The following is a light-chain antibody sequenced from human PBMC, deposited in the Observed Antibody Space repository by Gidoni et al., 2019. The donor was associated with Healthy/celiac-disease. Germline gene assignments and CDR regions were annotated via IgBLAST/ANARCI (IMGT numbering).Light chain of an antibody. Sequence: EIVMTQSPATLAVSPGERATLSCRASPSISSNLAWYQQKHGQAPRLLIYGAATRATGIPARFSGSGSGTEFTLTLSSLQSEDFAVSYCQQYHNWPPPLTFGQXTKVEIK. J-gene: IGKJ1*01. CDR1: PSISSN. CDR2: GAA. CDR3: QQYHNWPPPLT. V-gene: IGKV3-15*01.